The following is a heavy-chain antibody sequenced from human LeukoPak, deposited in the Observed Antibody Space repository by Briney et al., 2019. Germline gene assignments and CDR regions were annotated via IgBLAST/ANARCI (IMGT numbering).Heavy chain of an antibody. J-gene: IGHJ4*02. CDR2: TSGSGGST. V-gene: IGHV3-23*01. D-gene: IGHD3-9*01. Sequence: GGSLRLSCAASGFTFSSYAMSWVRQAPGEGLEWVSATSGSGGSTYYADSVRGRFTISRDNSKNTLYMQMNSLRAEDTAVYYCAKAYYDILTGYFPPDYWGQGTLVTVSS. CDR3: AKAYYDILTGYFPPDY. CDR1: GFTFSSYA.